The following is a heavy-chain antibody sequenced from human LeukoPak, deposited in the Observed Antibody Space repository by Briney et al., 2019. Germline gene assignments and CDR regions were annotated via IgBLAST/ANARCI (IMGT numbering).Heavy chain of an antibody. J-gene: IGHJ6*03. D-gene: IGHD4-17*01. CDR2: ISHGRST. CDR1: GGSFSGYY. CDR3: ARGGGDYYYMDV. Sequence: SETLSLTCAVYGGSFSGYYWTWIRQPPGKGLEWIGEISHGRSTNYNPSLERRVTLSVDTSKNQISLKLTSVTAADTAVYFCARGGGDYYYMDVWGKGTTVTVSS. V-gene: IGHV4-34*01.